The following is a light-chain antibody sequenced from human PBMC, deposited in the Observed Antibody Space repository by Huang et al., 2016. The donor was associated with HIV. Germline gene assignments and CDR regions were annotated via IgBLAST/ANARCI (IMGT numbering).Light chain of an antibody. Sequence: DIQMTQSPSSVSASVGDKVTITCRASQDISTWLAWYQQKPGKAPKLLIFAASRLHDAVPPRFSGTGSGTSFTLTITNLQPDDFATYNCQQSERFPLTFGGGTRVDIK. CDR2: AAS. CDR1: QDISTW. CDR3: QQSERFPLT. J-gene: IGKJ4*01. V-gene: IGKV1-12*01.